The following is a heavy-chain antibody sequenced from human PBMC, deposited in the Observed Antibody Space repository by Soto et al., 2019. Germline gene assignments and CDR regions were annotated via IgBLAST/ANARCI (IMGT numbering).Heavy chain of an antibody. CDR2: IDYNGST. Sequence: SETLSLTCTASGGSIYTNDYYWGWIRQPPGRGLEWIGNIDYNGSTYYNPSLKSRVTISVDTSKNQFSLKLSSVTAADTAVYYCARGFSGSYLYYFDYWGQGTLVTVSS. J-gene: IGHJ4*02. CDR1: GGSIYTNDYY. D-gene: IGHD1-26*01. V-gene: IGHV4-39*07. CDR3: ARGFSGSYLYYFDY.